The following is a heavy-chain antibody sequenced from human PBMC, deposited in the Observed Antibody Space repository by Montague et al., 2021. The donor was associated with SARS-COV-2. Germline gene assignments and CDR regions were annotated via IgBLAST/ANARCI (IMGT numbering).Heavy chain of an antibody. D-gene: IGHD6-19*01. CDR1: GFTFSGYW. Sequence: SLRLSCAASGFTFSGYWVSWVRQAPGKGLEWVANLEEDGSENYYXXSLKVRFTISRDNAKNSLSLQLHSLRAEDTAVYYCARERQDSSGWSTYWYFDLWGRGTLVTVSS. CDR2: LEEDGSEN. V-gene: IGHV3-7*01. J-gene: IGHJ2*01. CDR3: ARERQDSSGWSTYWYFDL.